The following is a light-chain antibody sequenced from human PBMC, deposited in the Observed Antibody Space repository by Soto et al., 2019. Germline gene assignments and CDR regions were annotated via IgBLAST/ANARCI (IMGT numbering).Light chain of an antibody. CDR3: QQYNNGPPLT. CDR2: GAS. CDR1: QSVSSS. V-gene: IGKV3-15*01. J-gene: IGKJ4*01. Sequence: EAVLTQSPATLSVSPGERATLSCRASQSVSSSLAWYQHKPGQAPRLLIYGASTRASGIPARFSGSGSGTEFTLTISSLQSEDVAVYYCQQYNNGPPLTFGGGTKVEIK.